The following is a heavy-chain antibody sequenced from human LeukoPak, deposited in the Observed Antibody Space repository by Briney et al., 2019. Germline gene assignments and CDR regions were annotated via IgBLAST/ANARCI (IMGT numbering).Heavy chain of an antibody. Sequence: GGSLRLSCAASGFTFSSHAMSWVRQAPGKGLEWVSGISGSGGSTHYTDSVKGRFTISRDNSKNTLNPQMNSLRAEDTAVYYCAKHSSGWYNDAFDKWGQGTMVTVPS. CDR3: AKHSSGWYNDAFDK. J-gene: IGHJ3*02. V-gene: IGHV3-23*01. D-gene: IGHD6-19*01. CDR2: ISGSGGST. CDR1: GFTFSSHA.